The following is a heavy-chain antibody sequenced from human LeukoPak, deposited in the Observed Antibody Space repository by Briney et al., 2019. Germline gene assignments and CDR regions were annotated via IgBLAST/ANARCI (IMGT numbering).Heavy chain of an antibody. CDR2: IKTDGSNT. CDR3: VRAAYSSTWYSRYFDL. D-gene: IGHD6-13*01. CDR1: GFSFSVYC. J-gene: IGHJ2*01. V-gene: IGHV3-74*01. Sequence: QPGGSLRLSCAASGFSFSVYCMHWVRQAPGKGPVWVSRIKTDGSNTDYADFVKGRFTISRDNAKNTLYLQMNSLRAEDTAVYYCVRAAYSSTWYSRYFDLWGRGTLVTVSS.